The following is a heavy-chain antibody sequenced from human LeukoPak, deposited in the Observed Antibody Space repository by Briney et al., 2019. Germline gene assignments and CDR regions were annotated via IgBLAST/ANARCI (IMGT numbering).Heavy chain of an antibody. CDR1: GFTFSSYA. CDR3: ARSVDTAIPTDY. CDR2: ISYDGSNK. Sequence: PGGSLRLSCAASGFTFSSYAMHWVRQAPGKGLEWVAVISYDGSNKYYADSVKGRFTISRDNSKNTLYLQMNSLRAEDTAVYYCARSVDTAIPTDYWGQGTLVTVSS. J-gene: IGHJ4*02. V-gene: IGHV3-30*04. D-gene: IGHD5-18*01.